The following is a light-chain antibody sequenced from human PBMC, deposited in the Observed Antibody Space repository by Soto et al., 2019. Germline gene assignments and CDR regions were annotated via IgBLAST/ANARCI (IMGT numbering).Light chain of an antibody. CDR3: QQYGSSPWT. Sequence: ESVLTQSPGTLSLSPGERATLSCRASQSVSSSYLAWYQQKPGQAPRLLIYGASSRATGIPDRFSGSGSGTDFTLTISRLEPEDFEVYYCQQYGSSPWTFGQGTKVDIK. J-gene: IGKJ1*01. V-gene: IGKV3-20*01. CDR1: QSVSSSY. CDR2: GAS.